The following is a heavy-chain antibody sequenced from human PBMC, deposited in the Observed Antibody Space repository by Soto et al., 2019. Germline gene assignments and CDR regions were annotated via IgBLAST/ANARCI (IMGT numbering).Heavy chain of an antibody. V-gene: IGHV3-23*01. CDR3: AKGSSSTGQYGSGSYYATSFSRWFDP. Sequence: GGSLRLSCAASGFTFSSYAMSWVRQAPGKGLEWVSAISGSGGSTYYADSVKGRFTISRDNSKNTLYLQMNSLRAEDTAVYYCAKGSSSTGQYGSGSYYATSFSRWFDPWGQGTLVTVSS. CDR2: ISGSGGST. CDR1: GFTFSSYA. J-gene: IGHJ5*02. D-gene: IGHD3-10*01.